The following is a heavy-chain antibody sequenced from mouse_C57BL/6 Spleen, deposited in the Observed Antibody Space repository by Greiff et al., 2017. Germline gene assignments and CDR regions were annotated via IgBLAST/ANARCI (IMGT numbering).Heavy chain of an antibody. J-gene: IGHJ2*01. CDR3: AGSSCCGTACDY. CDR2: IDPADGNT. D-gene: IGHD1-2*01. V-gene: IGHV14-3*01. CDR1: GFNIKNSY. Sequence: VQLQQSVAELVRPGASVKLSCTASGFNIKNSYMHWVKQRPEQGLEWIGRIDPADGNTKYAPKFQGKATITADNSSTTAYLQLSSLTSEDSAIYSCAGSSCCGTACDYWGQGTTLTVSS.